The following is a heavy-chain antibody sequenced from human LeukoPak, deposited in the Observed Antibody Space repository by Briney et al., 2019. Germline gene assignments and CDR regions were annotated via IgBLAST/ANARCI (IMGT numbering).Heavy chain of an antibody. CDR2: IYPGDSDT. D-gene: IGHD6-13*01. CDR1: GYSFTSYW. Sequence: GESLKISCKGSGYSFTSYWIGWVRQMPGKGLEWMGIIYPGDSDTRYSPSFQGQVTISADKSISTAYLQWSSLKASDTAMYYCARHYRMIAAAGTDAFDIWGQGTMVTVSS. CDR3: ARHYRMIAAAGTDAFDI. J-gene: IGHJ3*02. V-gene: IGHV5-51*01.